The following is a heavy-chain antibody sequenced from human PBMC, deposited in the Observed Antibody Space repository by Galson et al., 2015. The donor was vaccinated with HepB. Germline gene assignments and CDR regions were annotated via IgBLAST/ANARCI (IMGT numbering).Heavy chain of an antibody. CDR2: IYPGDSDT. Sequence: QSGAEVKKPGESLKISCKGSGYSFTSYWIGWVRQMPGKGLEWMGIIYPGDSDTRYSPSFQGQVTISADKSISTAYLQWSSLKASDTAMYYCARLYHYYDSSGSDEAFDIWGQGTMVTVSS. J-gene: IGHJ3*02. CDR1: GYSFTSYW. V-gene: IGHV5-51*03. CDR3: ARLYHYYDSSGSDEAFDI. D-gene: IGHD3-22*01.